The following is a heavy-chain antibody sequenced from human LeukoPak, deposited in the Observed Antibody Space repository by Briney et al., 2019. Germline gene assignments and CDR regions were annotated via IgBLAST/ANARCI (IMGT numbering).Heavy chain of an antibody. V-gene: IGHV3-7*01. Sequence: PGGSLRLSCAASGFTFSNFWMSWVRQAPGKELEWVANIKQDGSEKHYADSVKGRFTISRDNAKNSLYLQMNSLRAEDTAMFCCASGQGARVLDYWGQGTLVTVS. CDR2: IKQDGSEK. J-gene: IGHJ4*02. CDR3: ASGQGARVLDY. D-gene: IGHD1-26*01. CDR1: GFTFSNFW.